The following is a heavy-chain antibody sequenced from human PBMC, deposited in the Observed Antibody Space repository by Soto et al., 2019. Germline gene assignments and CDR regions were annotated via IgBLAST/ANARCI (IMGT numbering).Heavy chain of an antibody. D-gene: IGHD3-10*01. CDR1: GGSISSGGYY. J-gene: IGHJ4*02. CDR3: ARAASSTGIARPRHKNYFDY. V-gene: IGHV4-31*03. Sequence: SETLSLTCTVSGGSISSGGYYWSWIRQHSGKGLEWIGYIYYSGSTYYNPSLKSRVTISVDTSKNQFSLKLSSVAAADTAVYYCARAASSTGIARPRHKNYFDYWGQGTLVTVSS. CDR2: IYYSGST.